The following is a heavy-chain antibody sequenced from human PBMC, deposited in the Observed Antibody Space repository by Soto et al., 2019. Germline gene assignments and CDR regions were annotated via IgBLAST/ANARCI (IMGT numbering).Heavy chain of an antibody. J-gene: IGHJ4*02. CDR1: EFTFSSYW. CDR3: ARGLFNGSPHLFY. CDR2: IDGEGSEK. Sequence: GGSLRLSCETFEFTFSSYWMTWVRRTPGKGLEWVANIDGEGSEKNYADSVKGRFSISRDNAKKSLYLQMNSLRAEDTAVYYCARGLFNGSPHLFYWGQGTLVTAPQ. V-gene: IGHV3-7*05. D-gene: IGHD1-26*01.